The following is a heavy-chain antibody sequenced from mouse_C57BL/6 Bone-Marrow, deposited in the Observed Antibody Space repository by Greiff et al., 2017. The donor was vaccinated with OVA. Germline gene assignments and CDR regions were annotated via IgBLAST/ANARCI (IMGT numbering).Heavy chain of an antibody. Sequence: QVQLQQPGAEFVQPGASVKMSCMASGYTFTSYWITWVKQTPGQGLEWIGDIYPGSGSTNYNEKLKSKGTLTVDTSSSTACMQLRILTSEDSAVDYCATKAAYWGQGTLLTVSA. J-gene: IGHJ3*01. CDR2: IYPGSGST. CDR3: ATKAAY. V-gene: IGHV1-55*01. CDR1: GYTFTSYW.